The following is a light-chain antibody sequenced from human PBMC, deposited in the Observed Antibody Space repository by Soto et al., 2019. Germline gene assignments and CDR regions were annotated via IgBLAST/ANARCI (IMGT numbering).Light chain of an antibody. CDR2: EGF. CDR1: SSDVGGSGL. CDR3: CSYAGRSTWDVV. Sequence: QSALTQPASVSGSPGQSITISRTGTSSDVGGSGLVSWYQFHPGKAPKLLIFEGFKRPSGVSNRFSGSKSGSTASLTISGLQAEDEADYYCCSYAGRSTWDVVFGGGTKVTVL. J-gene: IGLJ2*01. V-gene: IGLV2-23*01.